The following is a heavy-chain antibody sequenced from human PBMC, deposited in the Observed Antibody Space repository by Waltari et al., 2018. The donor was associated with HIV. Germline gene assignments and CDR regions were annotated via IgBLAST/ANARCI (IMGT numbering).Heavy chain of an antibody. Sequence: EVQLVESGGGLVQPGRSLRLSCAASGFTFDDYAMHWVRQAPGKGLEWVSSISWNSVMITYADSVRGRFTVSRDNAKNYLYLQMNSLRPDDTAFYYCARGPMYNWFDPWGQGSLVTVSS. V-gene: IGHV3-9*01. D-gene: IGHD3-10*01. CDR2: ISWNSVMI. CDR3: ARGPMYNWFDP. J-gene: IGHJ5*02. CDR1: GFTFDDYA.